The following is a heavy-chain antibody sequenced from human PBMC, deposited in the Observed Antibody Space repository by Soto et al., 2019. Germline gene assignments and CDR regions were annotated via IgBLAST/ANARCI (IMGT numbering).Heavy chain of an antibody. J-gene: IGHJ6*02. CDR1: GYTFTSYG. CDR3: AREGYYYDSSGYYYVYYYGMDV. Sequence: GASEKVSCKASGYTFTSYGISWVRQAPGQGLEWMGWISAYNGNTNYAQKLQGRVTMTTDTSTSTAYMELRRLRSDDTAVYYCAREGYYYDSSGYYYVYYYGMDVWGQGTTVTV. CDR2: ISAYNGNT. D-gene: IGHD3-22*01. V-gene: IGHV1-18*04.